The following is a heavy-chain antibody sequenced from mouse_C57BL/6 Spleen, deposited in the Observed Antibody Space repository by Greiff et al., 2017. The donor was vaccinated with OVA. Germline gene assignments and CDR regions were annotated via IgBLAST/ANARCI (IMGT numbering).Heavy chain of an antibody. Sequence: QVQLQQPGAELVRPGSSVKLSCKASGYTFTSYWMDWVKQRPGQGLEWIGNIYPSDSETHYNQKFKDKATLTVDKSSSTAYMQLSSLTSEDSAVYYCARRCQWGFDYWGQGTTLTVSS. V-gene: IGHV1-61*01. CDR3: ARRCQWGFDY. CDR1: GYTFTSYW. CDR2: IYPSDSET. D-gene: IGHD6-1*01. J-gene: IGHJ2*01.